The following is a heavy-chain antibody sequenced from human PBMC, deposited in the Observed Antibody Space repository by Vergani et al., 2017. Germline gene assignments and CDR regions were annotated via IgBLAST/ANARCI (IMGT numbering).Heavy chain of an antibody. CDR2: ISSSSSTI. Sequence: EVQLVESGGGLVQPGGSLRLSCAASGFTFSSYSMNWVRQAPGKGLEWVSYISSSSSTIYYADSVKGRFTISRDNAKNSLYLQMNSLRAEDTAVYYCAKDYYDSITNPFDIWGKGTMVTVSS. V-gene: IGHV3-48*01. CDR3: AKDYYDSITNPFDI. D-gene: IGHD3-22*01. J-gene: IGHJ3*02. CDR1: GFTFSSYS.